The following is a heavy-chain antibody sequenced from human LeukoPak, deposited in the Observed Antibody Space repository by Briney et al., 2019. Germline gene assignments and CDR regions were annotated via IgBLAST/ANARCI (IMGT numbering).Heavy chain of an antibody. CDR3: ARVAGATYYFDY. D-gene: IGHD1-26*01. Sequence: PGGSLRLSCAASGFTFSSYEMNWVRQAPGKGLEWVSYISSSGSTIYYADSVKGRFTISRDNAKNSLYLQMNSLRAEDTAVYYCARVAGATYYFDYWGQGTLVTVSS. J-gene: IGHJ4*02. V-gene: IGHV3-48*03. CDR2: ISSSGSTI. CDR1: GFTFSSYE.